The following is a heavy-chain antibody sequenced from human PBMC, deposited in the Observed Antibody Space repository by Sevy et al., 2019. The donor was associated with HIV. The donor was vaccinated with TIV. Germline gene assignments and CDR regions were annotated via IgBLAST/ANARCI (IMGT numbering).Heavy chain of an antibody. CDR3: TSDFYDNRPRGFDP. V-gene: IGHV4-59*01. CDR1: GDSISSSF. J-gene: IGHJ5*02. D-gene: IGHD3-22*01. CDR2: ISHSGST. Sequence: ETLSLTCTVSGDSISSSFWSWIRQPPGKGLEWIGYISHSGSTNYSPSLKSRVTISVDTSKNQFSLKVNSVTAADTAVYYCTSDFYDNRPRGFDPWGQGILVTVSS.